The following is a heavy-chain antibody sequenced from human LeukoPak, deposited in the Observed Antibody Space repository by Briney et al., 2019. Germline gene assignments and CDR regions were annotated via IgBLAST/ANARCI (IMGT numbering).Heavy chain of an antibody. CDR1: GFTLNNYG. CDR2: ISYDGSDK. CDR3: ARDGTAAGLYFDL. J-gene: IGHJ4*01. V-gene: IGHV3-33*05. Sequence: GGSLRLSCAASGFTLNNYGMHWVRQAPGKGLEWVAAISYDGSDKYYADSVRGRFTISRDSSKNTLYLQMNSLRADDTAVYYCARDGTAAGLYFDLWGQGTLVTISS. D-gene: IGHD6-13*01.